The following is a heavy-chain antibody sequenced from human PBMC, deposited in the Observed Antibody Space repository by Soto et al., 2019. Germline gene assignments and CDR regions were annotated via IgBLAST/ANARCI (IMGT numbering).Heavy chain of an antibody. J-gene: IGHJ4*02. CDR2: MTPNTGGT. CDR1: GYTFQTYD. Sequence: QAQLVQSGAEVKKPGASVKVSCRASGYTFQTYDIVWLRQPTGQGLAWMGWMTPNTGGTVYAQNFQGRVTMTRDTSINTAYMELSSLSSDDTALYYGATHQYQQQLVIWGQGTLVTVSS. V-gene: IGHV1-8*02. D-gene: IGHD6-13*01. CDR3: ATHQYQQQLVI.